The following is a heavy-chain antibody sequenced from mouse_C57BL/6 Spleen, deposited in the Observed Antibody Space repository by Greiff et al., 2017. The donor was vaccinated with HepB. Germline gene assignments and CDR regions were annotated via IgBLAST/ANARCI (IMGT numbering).Heavy chain of an antibody. D-gene: IGHD1-1*01. V-gene: IGHV1-55*01. CDR2: IYPGSGST. CDR1: GYTFTSYW. Sequence: VQLQQSGAELVKPGASVKMSCKASGYTFTSYWITWVKQRPGQGLEWIGDIYPGSGSTNYNEKFKSKATLTVDTSSSTAYMQLSRLTSEDSAVYYCAREEDTATVVATDAMDYWGQGTSVTVSS. CDR3: AREEDTATVVATDAMDY. J-gene: IGHJ4*01.